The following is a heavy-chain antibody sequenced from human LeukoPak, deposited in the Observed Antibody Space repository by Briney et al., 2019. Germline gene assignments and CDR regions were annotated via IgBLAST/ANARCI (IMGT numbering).Heavy chain of an antibody. CDR3: ARVHDSSGYYGELWVDY. D-gene: IGHD3-22*01. CDR2: ISSSGSTI. J-gene: IGHJ4*02. Sequence: GGSLRLSCAASGFTFSDYYMSWIRQAPGKGLEWVSYISSSGSTIYYADSVKGRFTISRDNAKNSLYLQMNSLGAEDTAVYYCARVHDSSGYYGELWVDYWGQGTLVTVSS. V-gene: IGHV3-11*01. CDR1: GFTFSDYY.